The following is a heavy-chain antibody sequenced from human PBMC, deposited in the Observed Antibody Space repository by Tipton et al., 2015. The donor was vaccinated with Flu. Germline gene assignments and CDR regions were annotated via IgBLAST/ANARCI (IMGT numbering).Heavy chain of an antibody. CDR2: IYHSGST. Sequence: TLSLTCAVSGYSISSGYYWGWIRQPPGKGLEWIGNIYHSGSTYYNPSLKSRVTISVDTSKNQFSLKLSSVTAADTAVYYCASSPGYNSGWYYFDYWGQGALVTVSS. V-gene: IGHV4-38-2*01. D-gene: IGHD6-19*01. CDR3: ASSPGYNSGWYYFDY. CDR1: GYSISSGYY. J-gene: IGHJ4*02.